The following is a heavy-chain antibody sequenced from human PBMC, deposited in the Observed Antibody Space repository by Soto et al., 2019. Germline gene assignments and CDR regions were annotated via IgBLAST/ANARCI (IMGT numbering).Heavy chain of an antibody. Sequence: ESGGGVVQPGRSLRLSCAASGFTFSSYGMHWVRQAPGKGLEWVAVISYDGSNKYYADSVKGRFTISRDNSKNTLYLQMNSLRAEDTAVYYCAKDLDDFWTSARAFDIWGQGTMVTVSS. CDR1: GFTFSSYG. J-gene: IGHJ3*02. CDR3: AKDLDDFWTSARAFDI. D-gene: IGHD3-3*01. CDR2: ISYDGSNK. V-gene: IGHV3-30*18.